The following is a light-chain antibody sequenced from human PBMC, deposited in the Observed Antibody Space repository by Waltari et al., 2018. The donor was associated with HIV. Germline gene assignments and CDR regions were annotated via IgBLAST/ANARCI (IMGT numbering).Light chain of an antibody. J-gene: IGKJ3*01. Sequence: DIQMTQSPSSLSASVGDTVTITCRASQSISRYLNWYQQKPGNAPKLLIYAASSLQSGVPSRFSGSGSGTDFTLTISSLQPEDFATYYCQQSYSTFGPGTKVDVK. CDR1: QSISRY. CDR2: AAS. V-gene: IGKV1-39*01. CDR3: QQSYST.